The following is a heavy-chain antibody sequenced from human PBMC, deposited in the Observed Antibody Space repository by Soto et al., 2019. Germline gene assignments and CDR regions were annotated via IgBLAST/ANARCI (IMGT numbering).Heavy chain of an antibody. CDR3: ARLDCSSSRCLYHFDF. CDR2: MYPHDSNT. V-gene: IGHV5-51*01. CDR1: GYSFTDYW. Sequence: GEALKSSCKHSGYSFTDYWIGWVRQMPGKGLEWVGIMYPHDSNTRYSPSFQGQVTISADKSISTAYLQWSSLKASDTAMYYCARLDCSSSRCLYHFDFWGQGTLVTVSS. D-gene: IGHD2-2*01. J-gene: IGHJ4*02.